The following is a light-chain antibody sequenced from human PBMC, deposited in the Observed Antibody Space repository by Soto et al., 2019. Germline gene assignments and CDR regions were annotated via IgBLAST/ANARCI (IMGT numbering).Light chain of an antibody. CDR1: QSVSSY. J-gene: IGKJ1*01. Sequence: EIVLTQSPATLSLSPGERAPLSCRASQSVSSYLAWYQQKPGQAPRLLIYDASNRATGIPARFSGSGSGTDFTLTISSLEPEYFGVYYCQQRSNWPPWTFGQGTKVEIK. CDR2: DAS. V-gene: IGKV3-11*01. CDR3: QQRSNWPPWT.